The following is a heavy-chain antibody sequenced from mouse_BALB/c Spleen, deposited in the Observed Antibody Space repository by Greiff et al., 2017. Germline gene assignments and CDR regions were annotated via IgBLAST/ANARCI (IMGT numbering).Heavy chain of an antibody. Sequence: EVKVVESGGGLVKPGGSLKLSCAASGFTFSSYAMSWVRQTPEKRLEWVASISSGGSTYYPDSVKGRFTISRDNARNILYLQMSSLRSEDTAMYYCARGEDYYGSSYGWYFDVWGAGTTVTVAS. V-gene: IGHV5-6-5*01. J-gene: IGHJ1*01. CDR1: GFTFSSYA. CDR2: ISSGGST. D-gene: IGHD1-1*01. CDR3: ARGEDYYGSSYGWYFDV.